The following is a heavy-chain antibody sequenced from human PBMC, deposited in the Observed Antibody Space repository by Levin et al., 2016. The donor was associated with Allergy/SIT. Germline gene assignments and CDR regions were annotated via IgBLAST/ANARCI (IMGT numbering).Heavy chain of an antibody. CDR3: ARGVPPTSGSYLPPYYYYYYGMDV. J-gene: IGHJ6*02. Sequence: WVRQAPGQGLEWMGGIIPIFGTANYAQKFQGRVTITADKSTSTAYMELSSLRSEDTAVYYCARGVPPTSGSYLPPYYYYYYGMDVWGQGTTVTVSS. V-gene: IGHV1-69*06. CDR2: IIPIFGTA. D-gene: IGHD3-10*01.